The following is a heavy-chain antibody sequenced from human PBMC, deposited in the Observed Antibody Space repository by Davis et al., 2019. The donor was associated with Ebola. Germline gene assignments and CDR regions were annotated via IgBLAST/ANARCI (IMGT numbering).Heavy chain of an antibody. Sequence: PGGSLRLSCAASGFTLSNYAMHWVRQAPGKGLEWVAVISYDGSDEYYADSVKGRFTISRDNSKNTLFLQMDSLSSDDTGVYFCARKPYTYDAFDVWGPGTMVTVSS. V-gene: IGHV3-30-3*01. CDR2: ISYDGSDE. D-gene: IGHD2-2*02. J-gene: IGHJ3*01. CDR1: GFTLSNYA. CDR3: ARKPYTYDAFDV.